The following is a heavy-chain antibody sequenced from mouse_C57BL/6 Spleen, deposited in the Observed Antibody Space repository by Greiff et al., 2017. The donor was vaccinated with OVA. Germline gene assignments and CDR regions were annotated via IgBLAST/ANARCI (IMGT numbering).Heavy chain of an antibody. Sequence: QVQLQQPGAELVRPGSSVKLSCKASGYTFTSYWMDWVKQRPGQGLEWIGNIYPSDSETHYNQKFKDKATLTVDKSSSTAYMQLSSLTSEDSAVYFCARHADGYYAMDYWGQGTSVTVSS. CDR2: IYPSDSET. V-gene: IGHV1-61*01. J-gene: IGHJ4*01. D-gene: IGHD2-3*01. CDR1: GYTFTSYW. CDR3: ARHADGYYAMDY.